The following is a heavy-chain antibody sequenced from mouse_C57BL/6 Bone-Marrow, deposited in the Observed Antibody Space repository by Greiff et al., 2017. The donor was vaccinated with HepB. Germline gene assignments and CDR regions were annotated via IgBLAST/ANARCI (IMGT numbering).Heavy chain of an antibody. CDR3: ANYYGSSDGFAY. CDR1: GYTFTSYT. Sequence: QVQLQQSGAELARPGASVKMSCKASGYTFTSYTMHWVKQRPGQGLEWIGYINPSSGYTKYNQKFKDKATLTADKSSSTAYMQLSSLTSEDSAVYYCANYYGSSDGFAYWGQGTLVTVSA. D-gene: IGHD1-1*01. V-gene: IGHV1-4*01. CDR2: INPSSGYT. J-gene: IGHJ3*01.